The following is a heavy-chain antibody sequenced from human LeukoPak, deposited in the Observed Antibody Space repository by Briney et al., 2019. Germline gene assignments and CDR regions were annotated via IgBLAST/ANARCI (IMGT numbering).Heavy chain of an antibody. CDR3: ARGASGSYFWFDP. CDR2: TYYSGST. D-gene: IGHD1-26*01. Sequence: SETLSLTCAVYGGSISSYYWSWIRQPPGKGLEWIGYTYYSGSTNYNPSLKSRVTISVDTSKNQFSLKLSSVTAADTAVYYCARGASGSYFWFDPWGQGTLVTVSS. V-gene: IGHV4-59*01. J-gene: IGHJ5*02. CDR1: GGSISSYY.